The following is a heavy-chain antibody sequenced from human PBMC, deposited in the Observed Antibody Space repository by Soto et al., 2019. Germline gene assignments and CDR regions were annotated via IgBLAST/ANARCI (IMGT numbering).Heavy chain of an antibody. CDR3: AEGCQDRSGPVLRFFPL. V-gene: IGHV3-23*01. CDR1: GFTFNIYA. D-gene: IGHD3-22*01. Sequence: GGSLRLSCAASGFTFNIYAMSWVRQAPGKGLEWVSAISGSGGGTYYADSVEGRFTISRDNSNNTLYLQMSSLRAEDTAVNYRAEGCQDRSGPVLRFFPLWGQGTLVTVSS. J-gene: IGHJ1*01. CDR2: ISGSGGGT.